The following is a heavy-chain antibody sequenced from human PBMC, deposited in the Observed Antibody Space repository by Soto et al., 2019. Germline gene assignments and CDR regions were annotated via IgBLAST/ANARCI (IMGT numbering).Heavy chain of an antibody. D-gene: IGHD3-3*01. CDR3: AIDSDGRYDFWSSYYPYYYGMDV. J-gene: IGHJ6*02. CDR2: INPSGGST. CDR1: GYTFTSYY. V-gene: IGHV1-46*01. Sequence: ASVKVSCKASGYTFTSYYMHWVRQAPGQGLEWMGIINPSGGSTSYAQKFQGRVTMTRDTSTSTVYMELSSLRSEDTAVYYCAIDSDGRYDFWSSYYPYYYGMDVWGQGTTVTV.